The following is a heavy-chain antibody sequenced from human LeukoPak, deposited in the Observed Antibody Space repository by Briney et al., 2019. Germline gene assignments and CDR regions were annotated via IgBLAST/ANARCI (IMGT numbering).Heavy chain of an antibody. D-gene: IGHD3-10*01. CDR2: IYYSGST. V-gene: IGHV4-39*07. Sequence: SETLSLTCTVSGGSISSSSYYWGWIRQPPGKGLEWIGSIYYSGSTYYNPSLKSRVTISVDTSKNQFSLKLSSVTAADTAVYYCARDYYGSGSYPGWDYWGQGTLVTVSS. CDR3: ARDYYGSGSYPGWDY. J-gene: IGHJ4*02. CDR1: GGSISSSSYY.